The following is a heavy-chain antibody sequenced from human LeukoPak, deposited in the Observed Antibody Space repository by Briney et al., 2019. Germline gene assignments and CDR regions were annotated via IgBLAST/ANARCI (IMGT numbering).Heavy chain of an antibody. V-gene: IGHV3-30-3*01. CDR3: AGESHYAPFDY. D-gene: IGHD4-17*01. CDR2: ISYDGSNK. CDR1: GFTFSSDA. Sequence: GGSLRLSCAASGFTFSSDAMHWVRQAPGKGLEWVAVISYDGSNKFYADSVKGRFTISRDNSKNTLYLQMNSLRAEDTAVYYCAGESHYAPFDYWGQGTLVTVSS. J-gene: IGHJ4*02.